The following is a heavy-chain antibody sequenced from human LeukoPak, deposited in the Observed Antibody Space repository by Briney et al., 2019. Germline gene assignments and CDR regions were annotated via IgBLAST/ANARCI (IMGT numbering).Heavy chain of an antibody. CDR3: LRGDSRDF. J-gene: IGHJ4*02. D-gene: IGHD3-22*01. CDR2: INSGGTTA. Sequence: GGSLRLSCAACGFAFSTYTMNWARQAPGKGLEWVASINSGGTTAHYAFSVKGRFTISRDNAQNVLYLQMNGLRGDDAAVYYCLRGDSRDFWGQGTLVTVSS. V-gene: IGHV3-21*06. CDR1: GFAFSTYT.